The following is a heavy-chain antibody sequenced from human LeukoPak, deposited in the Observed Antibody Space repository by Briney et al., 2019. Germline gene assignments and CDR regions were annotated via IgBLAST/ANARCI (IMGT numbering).Heavy chain of an antibody. CDR3: ARMEETYTSSWLGTDFYYYYMDV. J-gene: IGHJ6*03. Sequence: GGSLRLSCAASGFTFSSYGMSWVRQAPGKGLVRVSRINTDGSITSYADSVKGRFTISRDNAKNTLYLQMNSLRAEDTAMYYCARMEETYTSSWLGTDFYYYYMDVWGKGTTVTVSS. CDR2: INTDGSIT. V-gene: IGHV3-74*01. D-gene: IGHD6-13*01. CDR1: GFTFSSYG.